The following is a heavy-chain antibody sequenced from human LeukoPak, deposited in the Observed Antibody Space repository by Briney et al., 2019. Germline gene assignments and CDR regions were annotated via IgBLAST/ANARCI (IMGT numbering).Heavy chain of an antibody. D-gene: IGHD2-2*01. CDR3: ARDCSSTSCYGGGYDY. J-gene: IGHJ4*02. V-gene: IGHV1-69*01. CDR2: IIPIFGTA. Sequence: GASVKVSCKASGGTFSSYAISWVRQAPGQGLEWMGGIIPIFGTANYAQKFQARVTITADESTSTAYMGLSSLRSEDTAVYYCARDCSSTSCYGGGYDYWGQGTLVTVSS. CDR1: GGTFSSYA.